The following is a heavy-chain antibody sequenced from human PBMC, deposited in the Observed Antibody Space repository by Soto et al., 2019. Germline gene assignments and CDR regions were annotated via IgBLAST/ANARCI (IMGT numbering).Heavy chain of an antibody. Sequence: GGSLRLSCAASGFSFSSYSMNWVRQAPGKGLEWVSSISGSSVYIYYADSVKGRFTMSRDNAKNSVYLQMNSLRAEDTAVYYCASDLQLALGSWAKGTLVTFSS. V-gene: IGHV3-21*01. CDR2: ISGSSVYI. CDR3: ASDLQLALGS. D-gene: IGHD5-18*01. J-gene: IGHJ1*01. CDR1: GFSFSSYS.